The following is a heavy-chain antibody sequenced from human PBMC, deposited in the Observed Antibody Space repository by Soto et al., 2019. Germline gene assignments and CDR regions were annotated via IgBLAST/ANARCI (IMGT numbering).Heavy chain of an antibody. CDR2: IYYSGST. V-gene: IGHV4-30-4*01. D-gene: IGHD1-26*01. J-gene: IGHJ4*02. CDR1: GGSISSGDYY. Sequence: SETLSLTCTVSGGSISSGDYYWSWIRQPPGKGLEWIGYIYYSGSTYYNPSLKSRVTISVDTSKNQFSLKLSSVTAADTAVYYCAREASGSYPIDYWGQGTLVTVSS. CDR3: AREASGSYPIDY.